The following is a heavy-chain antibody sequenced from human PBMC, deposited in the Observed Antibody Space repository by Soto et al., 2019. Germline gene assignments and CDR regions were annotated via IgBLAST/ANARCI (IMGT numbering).Heavy chain of an antibody. V-gene: IGHV3-15*01. CDR1: GFTFSNAW. J-gene: IGHJ3*02. CDR2: IKSKTDGGTT. CDR3: TTGAHIVVVPAAMMDAFDI. Sequence: PGGSLRLSCAASGFTFSNAWMSWVRQAPGKGLEWVGRIKSKTDGGTTDYAAPVKGRFTISRDDSKNTLYLQMDSLKTEDTAVYYCTTGAHIVVVPAAMMDAFDIWGQGTMVTVPS. D-gene: IGHD2-2*01.